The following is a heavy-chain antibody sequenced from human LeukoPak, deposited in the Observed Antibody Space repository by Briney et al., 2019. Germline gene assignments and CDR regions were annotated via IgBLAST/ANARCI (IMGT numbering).Heavy chain of an antibody. V-gene: IGHV3-20*04. CDR3: ARQSSGWYGDAFDI. D-gene: IGHD6-19*01. CDR2: INWNGGST. Sequence: PGGSLRLSCAASGFTFDDYGMSWVCQAPGKGLEWVSGINWNGGSTGYADSVKGRFTISRDNAKNSLYLQMNSLRAEDTALYYCARQSSGWYGDAFDIWGQGTMVTVSS. CDR1: GFTFDDYG. J-gene: IGHJ3*02.